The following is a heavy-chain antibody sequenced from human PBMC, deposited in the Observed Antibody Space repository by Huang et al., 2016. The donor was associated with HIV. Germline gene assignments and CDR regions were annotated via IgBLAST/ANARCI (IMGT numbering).Heavy chain of an antibody. CDR2: ITHSGRT. CDR1: GGSFSGYY. D-gene: IGHD3-10*01. CDR3: ARAPHYGSGSYYY. J-gene: IGHJ4*02. Sequence: QVQLHQWGAGLLKPSETLSLTCAVYGGSFSGYYWSWTRQPPGKGLEWIGEITHSGRTNYSPCLKSRVTISEETSKNQCSLKLSSVTAADTAVYYCARAPHYGSGSYYYWGQGTLVTVSS. V-gene: IGHV4-34*01.